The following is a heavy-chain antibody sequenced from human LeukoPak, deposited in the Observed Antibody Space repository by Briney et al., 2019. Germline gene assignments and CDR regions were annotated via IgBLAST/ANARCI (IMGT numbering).Heavy chain of an antibody. CDR3: ARGVLARGSSGWYFDY. J-gene: IGHJ4*02. D-gene: IGHD6-19*01. CDR1: RFTFSSYA. V-gene: IGHV3-64*01. CDR2: ISSNGGST. Sequence: GGSLRLSCAASRFTFSSYAMHWVRQAPGKGLEYVSAISSNGGSTYYANSVKGRFTISRDNSKNTLYLQMGSLRAEDMAVYYCARGVLARGSSGWYFDYWGQGTLVTVSP.